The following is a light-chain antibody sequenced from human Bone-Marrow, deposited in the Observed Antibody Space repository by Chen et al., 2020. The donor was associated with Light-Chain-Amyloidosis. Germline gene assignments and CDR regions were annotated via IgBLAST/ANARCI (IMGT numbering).Light chain of an antibody. CDR3: GSYAGTNNWV. Sequence: QSALPHPPSASGSPGQSVTNSSPGTSSDVGAYKYVSWYQQHPGKAPKLMIYEVNNRPSGVPDRFSGSKSGNTASLTVSGLQADDEADYYCGSYAGTNNWVFGGGTKVTVL. V-gene: IGLV2-8*01. J-gene: IGLJ3*02. CDR2: EVN. CDR1: SSDVGAYKY.